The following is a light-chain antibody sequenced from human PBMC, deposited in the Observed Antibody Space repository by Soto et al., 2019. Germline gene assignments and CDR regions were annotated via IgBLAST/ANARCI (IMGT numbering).Light chain of an antibody. V-gene: IGKV1-5*03. CDR2: KAS. J-gene: IGKJ1*01. CDR1: QTVSTW. Sequence: DIQMTQSPSTLSASVGDRVAITCRASQTVSTWLAWYQQKQGKAPRLLIYKASILKSGVPSRFSGSGSGTELTITISSLQPDDFETYYCQHYNSYSEAFGQGTKVDIK. CDR3: QHYNSYSEA.